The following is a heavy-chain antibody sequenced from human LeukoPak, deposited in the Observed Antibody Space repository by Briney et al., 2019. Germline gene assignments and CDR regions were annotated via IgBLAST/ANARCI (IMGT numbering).Heavy chain of an antibody. CDR3: AKAPPAATKYYYGMDV. V-gene: IGHV3-23*01. Sequence: GGSLILSCAASRFTFNNYAMSWVRQAPGKGLEWVSAISNSGGATYYADSVKGRFTISRDNSKNTLFLHMNSLRVEDTAVYYCAKAPPAATKYYYGMDVWGQGTTVTVSS. CDR1: RFTFNNYA. J-gene: IGHJ6*02. CDR2: ISNSGGAT. D-gene: IGHD2-2*01.